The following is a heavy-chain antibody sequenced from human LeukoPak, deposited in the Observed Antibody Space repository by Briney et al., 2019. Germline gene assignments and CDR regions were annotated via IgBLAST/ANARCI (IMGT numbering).Heavy chain of an antibody. D-gene: IGHD5-12*01. J-gene: IGHJ6*03. CDR3: AKGGGYEAQYYYYYLDV. CDR2: IFYDGSNK. CDR1: GFTFTNYA. V-gene: IGHV3-30*04. Sequence: GGSLRLSCAASGFTFTNYALHWVRQAPGKGLEWVAVIFYDGSNKYYADSVKGRFTVSRDNSKNTLYLQMKSLRAEDTAVYYCAKGGGYEAQYYYYYLDVWGKGTTVTISS.